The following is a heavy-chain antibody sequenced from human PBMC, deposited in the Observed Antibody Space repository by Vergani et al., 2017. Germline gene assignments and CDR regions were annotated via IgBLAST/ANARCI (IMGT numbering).Heavy chain of an antibody. Sequence: QLQLQESGPGLVKPSETLSLICTVSGGSINPSSSFWGWIRQPPGKGLEWIGRIHYVGRTYYIPSLHSRATVFVDTSKNQSSLNLTSVTAADTAVYYCARGRGDNWYFDLWGRGTLVTVSS. D-gene: IGHD3-10*01. J-gene: IGHJ2*01. V-gene: IGHV4-39*01. CDR1: GGSINPSSSF. CDR2: IHYVGRT. CDR3: ARGRGDNWYFDL.